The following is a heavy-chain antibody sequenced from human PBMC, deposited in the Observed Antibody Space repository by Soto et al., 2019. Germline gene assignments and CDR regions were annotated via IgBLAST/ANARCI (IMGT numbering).Heavy chain of an antibody. D-gene: IGHD5-18*01. CDR1: GFTFSTYG. CDR3: ASYDLVVVPSIMERVDTPMVELDS. V-gene: IGHV3-30*03. J-gene: IGHJ4*02. CDR2: ISYDGSIK. Sequence: PGGSLRLSCAASGFTFSTYGMHWVRQAPGKGLEWVAVISYDGSIKYYADSVKGRFTISRDNSKNTLYLQMNSLRAEDTAMYYCASYDLVVVPSIMERVDTPMVELDSWGQGTLVTVSS.